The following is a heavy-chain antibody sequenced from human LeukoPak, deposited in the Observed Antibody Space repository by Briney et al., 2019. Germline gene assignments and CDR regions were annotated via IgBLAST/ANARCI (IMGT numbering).Heavy chain of an antibody. V-gene: IGHV1-46*01. CDR3: ARAARYDYYFDY. J-gene: IGHJ4*02. Sequence: ASVKVSCKASGYTFTSYYMHWVRQAPGQGLEWIGIINPSGGSTSYAQKFQGRVTMTRDMSTSTVYMELSSLRSEDTAVYYCARAARYDYYFDYWGQGTLVTVSS. CDR2: INPSGGST. D-gene: IGHD5-12*01. CDR1: GYTFTSYY.